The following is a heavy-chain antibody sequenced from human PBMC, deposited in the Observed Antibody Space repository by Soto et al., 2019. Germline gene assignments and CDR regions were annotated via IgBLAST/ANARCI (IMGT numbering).Heavy chain of an antibody. J-gene: IGHJ3*02. CDR1: GFTFSSYA. CDR2: ISGSGGST. V-gene: IGHV3-23*01. D-gene: IGHD2-15*01. CDR3: AKASTETIVVVVAAFAFDI. Sequence: HPGGSLRLSCAASGFTFSSYAMSWVRQAPGKGLEWVSAISGSGGSTYYADSVKGRFTISRDNSKNTLYLQMNSLRAEDTAVYYCAKASTETIVVVVAAFAFDIWGQGTMVTVSS.